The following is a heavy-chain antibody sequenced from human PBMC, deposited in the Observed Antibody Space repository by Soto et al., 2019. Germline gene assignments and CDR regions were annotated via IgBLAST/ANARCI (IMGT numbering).Heavy chain of an antibody. V-gene: IGHV3-15*01. J-gene: IGHJ5*02. Sequence: EVQLVEAGGGLVKPGGALRLSCAASGFTFSNAWRSWVRQAPGKGLEWVGRIKSKTDGGTTDYAAPVKGRFTISRDDSKNTLYLQMNRLKTEDSAVYYCTTDRPYPPLPWGQGTLVTVSS. CDR3: TTDRPYPPLP. CDR1: GFTFSNAW. D-gene: IGHD3-16*01. CDR2: IKSKTDGGTT.